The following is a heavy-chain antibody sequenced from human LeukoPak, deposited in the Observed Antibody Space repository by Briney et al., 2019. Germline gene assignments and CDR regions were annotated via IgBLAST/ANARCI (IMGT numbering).Heavy chain of an antibody. V-gene: IGHV3-23*01. Sequence: GGSLRLSCAASGFTFSSYAMSWVRQAPGKGLEWVSAISGSGGSTYYADSVKGRFTISRDNSKNTLYLQMNSLRAEDTAVYYCAKDLGIVVVRAATTRWGQGTLVTVSS. CDR3: AKDLGIVVVRAATTR. D-gene: IGHD2-2*01. CDR2: ISGSGGST. J-gene: IGHJ4*02. CDR1: GFTFSSYA.